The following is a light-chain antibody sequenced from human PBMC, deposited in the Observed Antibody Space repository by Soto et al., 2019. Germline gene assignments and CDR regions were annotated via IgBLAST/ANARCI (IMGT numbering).Light chain of an antibody. CDR3: QQRSNWPPIT. Sequence: EIVLTPSPATLSLSPGERGNICCRASQSVSSYLAWYQQKPGQAPRLLIYDASNRATGIPARFSGSVSGTDFTLTISSLEPEDLAVYYGQQRSNWPPITFGQGTRLEIK. CDR1: QSVSSY. J-gene: IGKJ5*01. CDR2: DAS. V-gene: IGKV3-11*01.